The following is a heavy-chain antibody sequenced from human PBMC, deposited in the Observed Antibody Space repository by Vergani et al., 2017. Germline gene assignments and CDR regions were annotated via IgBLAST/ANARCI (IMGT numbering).Heavy chain of an antibody. Sequence: QVQLVESGGGVVQPGRSLRLSCAASGFTFSSYGMHWVRQAPGKGLEWVAVIWYDGSNKYYADSVKGRFTISRDNSKNTLYLQMNSLRAEDTAVYYCARGGSSVITFGGVIAYGGFDYWGQGTLVTVSS. J-gene: IGHJ4*02. CDR1: GFTFSSYG. V-gene: IGHV3-33*01. D-gene: IGHD3-16*02. CDR3: ARGGSSVITFGGVIAYGGFDY. CDR2: IWYDGSNK.